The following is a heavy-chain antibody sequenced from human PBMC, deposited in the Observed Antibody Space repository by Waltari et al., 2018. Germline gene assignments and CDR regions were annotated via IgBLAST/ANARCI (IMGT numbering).Heavy chain of an antibody. D-gene: IGHD3-22*01. V-gene: IGHV3-30*02. CDR2: LPYHGHNR. J-gene: IGHJ4*02. CDR1: GFTLKTFG. Sequence: QVQLVESGGGVVQPGGSLRLSCVASGFTLKTFGTHLVRQASGKGLELVAYLPYHGHNRYYADSVKGRFTISRDNSMTTVFLQMNSLRAEDTAIYYCAKDLAFYYDRSRLYEYYFDYWGQGTLVTVSS. CDR3: AKDLAFYYDRSRLYEYYFDY.